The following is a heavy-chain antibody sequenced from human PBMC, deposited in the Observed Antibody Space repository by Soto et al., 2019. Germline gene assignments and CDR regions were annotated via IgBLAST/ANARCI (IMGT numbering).Heavy chain of an antibody. CDR3: ARMGLHLGELTRNWFDP. J-gene: IGHJ5*02. D-gene: IGHD3-16*01. Sequence: QVQLQESGPGLVKPSQTLSLSCSISGGSITSANYYWTWIRLFPGKGLEWIGYIYSSGTTHYNPSLKSRATISLDTPKNQFALEVKSATAADTAVYYCARMGLHLGELTRNWFDPWGQGSLVTVSS. CDR2: IYSSGTT. CDR1: GGSITSANYY. V-gene: IGHV4-31*03.